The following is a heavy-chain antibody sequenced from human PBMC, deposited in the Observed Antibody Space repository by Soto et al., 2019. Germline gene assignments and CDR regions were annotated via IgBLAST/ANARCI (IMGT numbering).Heavy chain of an antibody. J-gene: IGHJ4*02. Sequence: GGSLRLSCVASGFTFSSYGMHWVRQAPGKGLEWVAVIWYDGSNKYYADSVKGRFTISRDNSKNTLYLQMNSLRAEDTAVYYCAKDYDSSGYGLRFDYWGQGTLVTVSS. V-gene: IGHV3-33*06. D-gene: IGHD3-22*01. CDR1: GFTFSSYG. CDR2: IWYDGSNK. CDR3: AKDYDSSGYGLRFDY.